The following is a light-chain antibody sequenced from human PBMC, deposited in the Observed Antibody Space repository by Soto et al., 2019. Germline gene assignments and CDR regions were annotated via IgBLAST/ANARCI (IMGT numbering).Light chain of an antibody. CDR1: SGHSSYI. Sequence: VLTQSSSASASLGSSVKLTCTLSSGHSSYIIAWHQQQPGKAPRYLMKLEGSGNYNKGSGVPDRFSGSSSGADRYLSISNLQSEDEADYYCETWDSNTRVFGGGTKLTVL. CDR3: ETWDSNTRV. CDR2: LEGSGNY. V-gene: IGLV4-60*03. J-gene: IGLJ3*02.